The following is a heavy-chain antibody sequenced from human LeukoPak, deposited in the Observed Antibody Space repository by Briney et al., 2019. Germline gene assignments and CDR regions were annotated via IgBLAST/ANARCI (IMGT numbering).Heavy chain of an antibody. D-gene: IGHD2-8*01. V-gene: IGHV3-23*01. J-gene: IGHJ4*02. Sequence: PGGSLRLSCAASGFIFRSNTMSWVRQAPGRGLEWVSVISGSGSSTYYADSVKGRFTISRDNSMNTLYLQMNSLRAEDTAVYYCAKVKVVGYSTFDYWGQGALVTVSS. CDR1: GFIFRSNT. CDR3: AKVKVVGYSTFDY. CDR2: ISGSGSST.